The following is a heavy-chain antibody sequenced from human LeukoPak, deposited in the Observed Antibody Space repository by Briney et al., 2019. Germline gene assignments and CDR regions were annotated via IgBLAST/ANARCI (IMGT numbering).Heavy chain of an antibody. CDR3: ARDHEWGRAYFDY. Sequence: PGGSLRLSCAASGFTFSSYGMHWVRQAPGKELEWVAVIWYDGSNEYCADSVKGRFTISRDNSKNTLYLQMNSLRAEDTAVYYCARDHEWGRAYFDYWGEGTLVTVSS. D-gene: IGHD1-26*01. CDR2: IWYDGSNE. CDR1: GFTFSSYG. J-gene: IGHJ4*01. V-gene: IGHV3-33*01.